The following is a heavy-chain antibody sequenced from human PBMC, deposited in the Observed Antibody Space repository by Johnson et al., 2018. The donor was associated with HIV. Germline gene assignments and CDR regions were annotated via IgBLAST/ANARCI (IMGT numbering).Heavy chain of an antibody. D-gene: IGHD3-16*02. CDR3: AREVYDYVWGSYRSPDAFDI. CDR1: GFTFSSYG. J-gene: IGHJ3*02. CDR2: IRYDGSNK. V-gene: IGHV3-30*02. Sequence: VQLVESGGGVVQPGGSLRLSCAASGFTFSSYGMHWVRQAPGKGLAWVAFIRYDGSNKYYSASVLGRFTISRDNSKNTLYLQMNSLRAEDTAVYYCAREVYDYVWGSYRSPDAFDIWGQGTMVIVSS.